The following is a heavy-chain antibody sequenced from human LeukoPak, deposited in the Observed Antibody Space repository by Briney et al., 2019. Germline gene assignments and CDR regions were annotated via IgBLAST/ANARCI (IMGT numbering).Heavy chain of an antibody. V-gene: IGHV4-59*01. CDR1: GGSISSYY. D-gene: IGHD1-26*01. CDR2: IYYSGST. CDR3: ARDLGIARLAFDI. J-gene: IGHJ3*02. Sequence: SETLSLTCTVSGGSISSYYWSWIRQPPGKGLEWIGYIYYSGSTNYNPSLKSRVTISVDTSENQFSLKLSSVTAADTAVYYCARDLGIARLAFDIWGQGTMVTVSS.